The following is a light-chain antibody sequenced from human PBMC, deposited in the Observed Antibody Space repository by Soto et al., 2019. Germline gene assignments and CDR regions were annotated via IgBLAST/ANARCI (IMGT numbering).Light chain of an antibody. V-gene: IGKV1-5*03. CDR1: QTISSW. Sequence: DIQMTQSTATLSVSFGGRVTITCRPSQTISSWLAWYQQKPGKTPKLLIYKASTLKSGVPARFSGSGSGTEFTLTISSLQSEDFAVYYCQQYNNWPPITFGQGTRLEIK. CDR2: KAS. J-gene: IGKJ5*01. CDR3: QQYNNWPPIT.